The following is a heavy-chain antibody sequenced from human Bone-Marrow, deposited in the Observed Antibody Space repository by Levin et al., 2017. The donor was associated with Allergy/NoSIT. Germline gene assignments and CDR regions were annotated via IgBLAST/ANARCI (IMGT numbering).Heavy chain of an antibody. Sequence: GGSLRLSCAASGFTFTTAWMSWVRQAPGKGLEWVGRIKSTASGGTTDYAAPEKGKFTISRDDSTSTLFLHMINLERDDTAVYYCVADTPPVPAQIDYWGQGTQVTVS. CDR3: VADTPPVPAQIDY. CDR1: GFTFTTAW. J-gene: IGHJ4*02. D-gene: IGHD2-2*01. CDR2: IKSTASGGTT. V-gene: IGHV3-15*01.